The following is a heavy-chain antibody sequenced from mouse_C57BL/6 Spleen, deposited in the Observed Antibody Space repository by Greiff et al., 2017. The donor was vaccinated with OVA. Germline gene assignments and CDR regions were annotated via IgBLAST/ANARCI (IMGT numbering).Heavy chain of an antibody. Sequence: VQLQQSGAELVRPGASVKLSCTASGFNIKDDYMHWVKQRPEQGLEWIGWIDPENGDTEYASKFQGKATITADTSSNTAYLQLSSLTSEDTAVYYCTTPHYSTFAYWGQGTLVTVSA. CDR3: TTPHYSTFAY. D-gene: IGHD2-5*01. CDR2: IDPENGDT. CDR1: GFNIKDDY. J-gene: IGHJ3*01. V-gene: IGHV14-4*01.